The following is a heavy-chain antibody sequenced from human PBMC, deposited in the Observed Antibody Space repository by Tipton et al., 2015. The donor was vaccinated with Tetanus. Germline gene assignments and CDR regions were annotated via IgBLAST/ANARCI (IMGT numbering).Heavy chain of an antibody. CDR2: MNQDGSEI. Sequence: SGFTFSNSWMTWVRQAPGKWLEWVANMNQDGSEIYYVDSVKGRFTISRDNANNSLYVQMDRLRPEDTALYYCARAVRGRDVLDIWGQGTMVIVSS. CDR3: ARAVRGRDVLDI. J-gene: IGHJ3*02. D-gene: IGHD3-10*01. CDR1: GFTFSNSW. V-gene: IGHV3-7*03.